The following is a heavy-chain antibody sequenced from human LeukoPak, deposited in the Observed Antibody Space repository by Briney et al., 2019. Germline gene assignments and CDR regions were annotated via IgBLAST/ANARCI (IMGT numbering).Heavy chain of an antibody. CDR1: GFTFSSYS. V-gene: IGHV3-48*02. D-gene: IGHD4-17*01. CDR3: ARGPTTVTTRPFDI. CDR2: IRPSSSTI. Sequence: GGSLRLSCVASGFTFSSYSMNWVRQAPGKGLDWVSYIRPSSSTIYYADSVKGRFTISRDNAKNSLYLQMNSLRDEDTAVYYCARGPTTVTTRPFDIWGQGTMVTVSS. J-gene: IGHJ3*02.